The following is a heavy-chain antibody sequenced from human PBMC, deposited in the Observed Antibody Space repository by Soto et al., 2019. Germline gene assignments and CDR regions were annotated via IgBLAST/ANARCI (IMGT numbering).Heavy chain of an antibody. Sequence: SVKVSCKASGGTFDSYVISCLRQAPGQGLEWMGGIMPIFGTPNYAQKFRGRVTISADESTSTAYLELSSLTSDDTAVYYCARVHSSGIFYFVDPWGQGTLVTVSS. CDR3: ARVHSSGIFYFVDP. V-gene: IGHV1-69*13. CDR1: GGTFDSYV. CDR2: IMPIFGTP. J-gene: IGHJ5*02. D-gene: IGHD3-10*01.